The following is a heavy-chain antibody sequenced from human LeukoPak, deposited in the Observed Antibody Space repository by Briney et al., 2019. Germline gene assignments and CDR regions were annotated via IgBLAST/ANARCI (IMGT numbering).Heavy chain of an antibody. Sequence: SETLSLTCTVSGGSISSSSYYWGWIRQPPGKGLEWIGSIYYSGSTYYNPSLKSRVTISVDTSKNQFSLKLSSVTAADTAVYYCARGDYGDYDGVTAFDIWGQGTMVTVSS. CDR3: ARGDYGDYDGVTAFDI. J-gene: IGHJ3*02. D-gene: IGHD4-17*01. V-gene: IGHV4-39*01. CDR2: IYYSGST. CDR1: GGSISSSSYY.